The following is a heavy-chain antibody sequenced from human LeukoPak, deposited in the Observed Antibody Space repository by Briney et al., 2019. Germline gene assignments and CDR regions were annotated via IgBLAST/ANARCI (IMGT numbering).Heavy chain of an antibody. CDR2: INPNSGGT. J-gene: IGHJ6*02. CDR3: ARGRKDYYYGMDV. V-gene: IGHV1-2*02. CDR1: GGTFSSYA. D-gene: IGHD1-14*01. Sequence: ASVKVSCKASGGTFSSYAISWVRQAPGQGLEWMGWINPNSGGTNYAQKFQGRVTMTRDTSISTAYMELSRLRSDDTAVYYCARGRKDYYYGMDVWGQGTTVTVSS.